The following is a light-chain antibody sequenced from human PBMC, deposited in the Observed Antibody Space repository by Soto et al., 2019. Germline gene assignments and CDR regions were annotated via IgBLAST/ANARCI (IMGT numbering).Light chain of an antibody. CDR1: QSLLHSNGYNY. CDR3: MQALQTPRT. V-gene: IGKV2-28*01. J-gene: IGKJ4*01. Sequence: DIVMTQSPLSLSVTPGEPASISCRSSQSLLHSNGYNYLDWYLQKPGQSPQLLIYLGSTRASGVPDRFSGSGSGTDFTLKISRVEAEDVGVYYCMQALQTPRTFGGGTKVEIK. CDR2: LGS.